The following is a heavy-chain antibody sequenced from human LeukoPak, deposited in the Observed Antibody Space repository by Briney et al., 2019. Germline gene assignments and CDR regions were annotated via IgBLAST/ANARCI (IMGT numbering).Heavy chain of an antibody. J-gene: IGHJ3*02. Sequence: GGTLRLSCAASGFTFSSYGMSWVRQAPGKGLEWVSAISGSGGSTYYADSVKGRFTISRDNSKNTLYLQMNSLRADDTAVYYCAKDLYYGSGSYSAFDIWGQGTMVTVSS. CDR3: AKDLYYGSGSYSAFDI. CDR2: ISGSGGST. V-gene: IGHV3-23*01. CDR1: GFTFSSYG. D-gene: IGHD3-10*01.